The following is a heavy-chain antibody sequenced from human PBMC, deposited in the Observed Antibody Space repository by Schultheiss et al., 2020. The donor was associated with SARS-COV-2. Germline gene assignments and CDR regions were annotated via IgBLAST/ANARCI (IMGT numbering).Heavy chain of an antibody. D-gene: IGHD6-19*01. CDR1: GSTVSSNY. J-gene: IGHJ4*02. Sequence: GESLKISCAASGSTVSSNYMSWVRQAPGKGLEWVSVIYSGGSTYYADSVKGRFTISRDNSKNTLYLQMNSLRAEDTAVYYCARAGLGPLDYWGQGTLVTVSS. V-gene: IGHV3-66*01. CDR3: ARAGLGPLDY. CDR2: IYSGGST.